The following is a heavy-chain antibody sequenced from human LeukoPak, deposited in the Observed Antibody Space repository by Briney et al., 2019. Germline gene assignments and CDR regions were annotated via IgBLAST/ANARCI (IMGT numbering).Heavy chain of an antibody. Sequence: ASVKVSCKSSGHTFTEYYVHWARQAPGLGLEWLGWIHPGTGNPNYAQKFQGRVTISRDTSINTAYMEQIRLKSDDTAVYYCASYASGYNWLKVWGQGTLVTVSS. CDR2: IHPGTGNP. CDR1: GHTFTEYY. D-gene: IGHD1-1*01. CDR3: ASYASGYNWLKV. V-gene: IGHV1-2*02. J-gene: IGHJ4*02.